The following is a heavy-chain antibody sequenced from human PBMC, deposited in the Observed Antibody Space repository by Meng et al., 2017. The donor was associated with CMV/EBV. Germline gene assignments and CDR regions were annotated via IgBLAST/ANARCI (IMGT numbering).Heavy chain of an antibody. D-gene: IGHD6-19*01. V-gene: IGHV1-69*10. CDR2: IIPILGIA. CDR1: GGTFSSYA. J-gene: IGHJ4*02. Sequence: SVKVSCKASGGTFSSYAISWVRQAPGQGLEWMGGIIPILGIANYAQKFQGRVTITADKSTSTAYMELSSLRSEDTAVYYCARARKSPVAGTSRGNYFDYWGQGTLVTVSS. CDR3: ARARKSPVAGTSRGNYFDY.